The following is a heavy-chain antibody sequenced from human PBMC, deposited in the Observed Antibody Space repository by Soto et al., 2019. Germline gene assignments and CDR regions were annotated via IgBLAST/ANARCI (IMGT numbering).Heavy chain of an antibody. J-gene: IGHJ6*02. CDR3: ARRGADYYDSSGYYYYYYGMDV. CDR1: VYSFTSYW. V-gene: IGHV5-10-1*01. CDR2: IDPSDSYT. D-gene: IGHD3-22*01. Sequence: PGESLKISCKGSVYSFTSYWISWVRQMPGKGLEWMGRIDPSDSYTNYSPSFQGHVTISADKSISTAYLQWSSLKASDTAMYYCARRGADYYDSSGYYYYYYGMDVWGQGTTVTVSS.